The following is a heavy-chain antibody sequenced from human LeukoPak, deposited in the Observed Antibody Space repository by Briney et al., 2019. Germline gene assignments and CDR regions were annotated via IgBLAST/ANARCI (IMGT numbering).Heavy chain of an antibody. CDR3: ASPGITTFDY. CDR2: IYYTVIT. J-gene: IGHJ4*02. CDR1: GASISGNSFY. V-gene: IGHV4-39*01. D-gene: IGHD3-22*01. Sequence: SETLSLTCTVSGASISGNSFYWGWVRQPPGKGLEWIGNIYYTVITYYNPSLKSRVTISVDTSKNQFSLRLNSVTAADTAIYYCASPGITTFDYWGQGTLVTVSS.